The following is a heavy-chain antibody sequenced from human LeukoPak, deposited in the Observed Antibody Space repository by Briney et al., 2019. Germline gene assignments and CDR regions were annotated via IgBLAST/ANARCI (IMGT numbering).Heavy chain of an antibody. V-gene: IGHV3-30*04. Sequence: QPGGSLRLSCAASGFIFSDFPLHWVRQAPGKGLEWVALISYDGTIRNYGDSVKGRFTISRDNSKNMVFLQMNSLTTEDTAVYYCARETGGLDGVEVGYFDPWGQGALVTVSS. CDR1: GFIFSDFP. CDR2: ISYDGTIR. D-gene: IGHD3-22*01. CDR3: ARETGGLDGVEVGYFDP. J-gene: IGHJ5*02.